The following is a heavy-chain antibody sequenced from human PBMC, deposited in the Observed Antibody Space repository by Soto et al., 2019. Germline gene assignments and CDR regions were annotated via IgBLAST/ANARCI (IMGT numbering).Heavy chain of an antibody. Sequence: SETLSLTCTVSGGSISSYYWSWILQPPGKGLEWIGYIYYSGSTNYNPSLKSRVTISVDTSKNQFSLKLSSVTAADTAVYYCARHVAAATRKFDPSGQGTLVTVSS. CDR3: ARHVAAATRKFDP. CDR1: GGSISSYY. J-gene: IGHJ5*02. CDR2: IYYSGST. V-gene: IGHV4-59*08. D-gene: IGHD6-13*01.